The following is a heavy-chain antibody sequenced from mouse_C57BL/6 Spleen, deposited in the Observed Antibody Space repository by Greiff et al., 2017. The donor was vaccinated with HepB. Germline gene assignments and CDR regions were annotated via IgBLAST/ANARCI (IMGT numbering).Heavy chain of an antibody. CDR3: ARHEGPIYYYGSSPPYFDV. J-gene: IGHJ1*03. Sequence: QVQLQQSGAELVKPGASVKLSCKASGYTFTEYTIHWVKQRSGQGLEWIGWFYPGSGSIKYNEKFKDKATLTADKSSSTVYMELSRLTSEDSAVYFCARHEGPIYYYGSSPPYFDVWGTGTTVTVSS. V-gene: IGHV1-62-2*01. D-gene: IGHD1-1*01. CDR1: GYTFTEYT. CDR2: FYPGSGSI.